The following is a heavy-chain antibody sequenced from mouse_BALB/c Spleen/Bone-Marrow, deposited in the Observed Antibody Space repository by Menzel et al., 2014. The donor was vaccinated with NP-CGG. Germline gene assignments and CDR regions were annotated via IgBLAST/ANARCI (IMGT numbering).Heavy chain of an antibody. CDR2: IDPSDSYI. J-gene: IGHJ2*01. V-gene: IGHV1-69*02. CDR1: GYTFTRFY. CDR3: ARWGYLDY. D-gene: IGHD3-1*01. Sequence: QVQLQQPGAEFAKPGASVRLSCKASGYTFTRFYIHWVKQRPGQDLEWIGEIDPSDSYINYNQKFKGKATLTVDKSSSTAYMQLSSQTSEGSALYYCARWGYLDYWGQGTTLTVSS.